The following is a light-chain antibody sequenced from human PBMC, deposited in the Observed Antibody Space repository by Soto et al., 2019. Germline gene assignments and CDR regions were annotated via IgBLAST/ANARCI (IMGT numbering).Light chain of an antibody. J-gene: IGLJ2*01. V-gene: IGLV1-40*01. CDR3: QSYDSSLSTSV. CDR2: GNS. CDR1: SSNIGAGYD. Sequence: QSVLTQPPSVSGAPGQRVTISCTGSSSNIGAGYDVHWYQLLPGTAPKLLIYGNSNRPSGVPDRFSGSKSGTSASLAITGLQAEDEADYYCQSYDSSLSTSVFGGGTKLT.